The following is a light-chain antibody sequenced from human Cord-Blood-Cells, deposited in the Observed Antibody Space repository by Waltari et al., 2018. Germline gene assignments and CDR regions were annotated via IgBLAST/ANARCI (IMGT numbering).Light chain of an antibody. Sequence: EIVLTQSPGTLSLSPGERATLSCRASQSVSSSYLGWYQQKPGQAPRLLLYGASSRATCIPDRFSGGGSGTDFTLTISRLEPEDFAVYYCQQYGSSPTWTFGQGTKVEIK. V-gene: IGKV3-20*01. J-gene: IGKJ1*01. CDR2: GAS. CDR3: QQYGSSPTWT. CDR1: QSVSSSY.